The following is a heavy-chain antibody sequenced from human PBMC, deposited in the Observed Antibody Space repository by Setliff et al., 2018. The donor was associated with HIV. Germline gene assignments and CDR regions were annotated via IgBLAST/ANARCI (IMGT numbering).Heavy chain of an antibody. J-gene: IGHJ6*03. V-gene: IGHV1-8*02. CDR1: GYTFSNYD. D-gene: IGHD3-22*01. CDR2: MNPNSDKT. CDR3: ARVSLEVDYDFRQGYYYYYMDV. Sequence: ASVKVSCKASGYTFSNYDINWVRQATGQGLEWMGWMNPNSDKTGHTQKFQGRVTMTRDISTGTAYMELKSLRSDDTAVYFCARVSLEVDYDFRQGYYYYYMDVWGKGTTVTVSS.